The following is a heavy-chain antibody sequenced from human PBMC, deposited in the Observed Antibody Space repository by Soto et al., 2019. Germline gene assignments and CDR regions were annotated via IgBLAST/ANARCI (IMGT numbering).Heavy chain of an antibody. CDR3: ATYYGSGSYFPDHYYYGMDV. Sequence: GGSLRLSCAASGFTFSIYSMNWVRRAPGKGLEWISYISSTSSTIYYADSVKGRFTISRDNAKNSLYLQMNSLRAEDTAVYYCATYYGSGSYFPDHYYYGMDVWGQGTTVTVSS. CDR2: ISSTSSTI. J-gene: IGHJ6*02. D-gene: IGHD3-10*01. CDR1: GFTFSIYS. V-gene: IGHV3-48*01.